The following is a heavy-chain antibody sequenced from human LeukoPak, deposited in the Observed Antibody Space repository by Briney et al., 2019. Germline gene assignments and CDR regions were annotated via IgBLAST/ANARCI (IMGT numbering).Heavy chain of an antibody. Sequence: SETLSLTCTVSGDSISSYYWSWIRQPPGKGLEWIGYIYYTGRAEDNPSLRSRVTMTVDMSKSQVSLKLSSVTAADTAVYYCATHAGTDSSNWYYFDNWGQGTLVTVSS. CDR2: IYYTGRA. V-gene: IGHV4-59*08. CDR1: GDSISSYY. CDR3: ATHAGTDSSNWYYFDN. J-gene: IGHJ4*02. D-gene: IGHD6-13*01.